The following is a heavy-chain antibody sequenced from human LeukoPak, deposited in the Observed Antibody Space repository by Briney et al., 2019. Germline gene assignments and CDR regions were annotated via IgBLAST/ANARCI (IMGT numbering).Heavy chain of an antibody. CDR1: GDSISSYY. Sequence: SETLSLTCNVSGDSISSYYWSWIRQPPGKGLEWIGYIYYSGSTNYNPSLKSRVTISLDTSKNQFSLKLSSVTAADTAVYYCARETSRTGPLLFDYWGQGTLVTVSS. CDR2: IYYSGST. CDR3: ARETSRTGPLLFDY. J-gene: IGHJ4*02. V-gene: IGHV4-59*12. D-gene: IGHD3/OR15-3a*01.